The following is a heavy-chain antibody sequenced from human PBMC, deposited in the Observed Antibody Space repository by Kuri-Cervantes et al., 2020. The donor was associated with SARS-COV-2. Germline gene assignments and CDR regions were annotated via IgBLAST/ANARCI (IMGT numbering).Heavy chain of an antibody. V-gene: IGHV3-23*01. CDR3: AKDLYESGGYTWAY. D-gene: IGHD3-22*01. J-gene: IGHJ4*02. CDR2: ISGSGGST. CDR1: GFTFSSYA. Sequence: GESLKISCAASGFTFSSYAMSWVRQAPGKVLEWVSAISGSGGSTYYADYVKGRFTISRDNSKNTLYLQMNSQRAEDTAVYYCAKDLYESGGYTWAYWGQGTPVTVSS.